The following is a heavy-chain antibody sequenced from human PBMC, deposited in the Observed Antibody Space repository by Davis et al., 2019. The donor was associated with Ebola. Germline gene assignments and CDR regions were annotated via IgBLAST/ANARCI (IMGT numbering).Heavy chain of an antibody. CDR3: ARDISWSDLEGAFDI. CDR1: GFIFSSYW. V-gene: IGHV3-74*01. D-gene: IGHD3-3*01. CDR2: VNIVGTTT. Sequence: PGGSLRLSCAASGFIFSSYWMHWVRQAPGKGLEWVSRVNIVGTTTTYADSVKGRFTISRDNASNTLYLQMNSLRADDTALYYCARDISWSDLEGAFDIWGRGTPVTVSS. J-gene: IGHJ3*02.